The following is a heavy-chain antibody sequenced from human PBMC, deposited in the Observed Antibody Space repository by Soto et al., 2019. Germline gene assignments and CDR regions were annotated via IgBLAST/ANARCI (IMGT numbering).Heavy chain of an antibody. J-gene: IGHJ3*01. V-gene: IGHV3-23*01. Sequence: VQLLESGGDLVQPGGSLRLSCVASGFILNNYAMSWVRQAPGKGLECVSTIGGTDGDSNGVPWYEDSVKGRFTISRYGSEDTLFLNMDNLRAEDPSLYYWLKRGRKWGAFGFWGQGTTVVVSS. CDR2: IGGTDGDSNGVP. CDR3: LKRGRKWGAFGF. CDR1: GFILNNYA. D-gene: IGHD7-27*01.